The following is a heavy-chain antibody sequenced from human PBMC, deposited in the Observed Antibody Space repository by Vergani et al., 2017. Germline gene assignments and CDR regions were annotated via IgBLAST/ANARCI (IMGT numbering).Heavy chain of an antibody. J-gene: IGHJ5*02. D-gene: IGHD5-24*01. CDR3: VXHGYRIVIDWFDP. V-gene: IGHV4-39*01. CDR2: VYYLGNP. CDR1: GGSVNNDSYF. Sequence: QLQLQESGPGLLKPSETLSLTCVVSGGSVNNDSYFWGWIRQAPGKGLEHIASVYYLGNPYYNPSVKSRVSVSVDTSKNQFSLKLSYVTAADTAVYYCVXHGYRIVIDWFDPWSQGTLVTVS.